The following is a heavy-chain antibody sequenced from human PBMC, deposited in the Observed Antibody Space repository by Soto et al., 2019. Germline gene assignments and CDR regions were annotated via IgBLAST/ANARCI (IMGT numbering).Heavy chain of an antibody. CDR1: GYTFANYH. D-gene: IGHD2-15*01. V-gene: IGHV1-46*01. CDR3: ARSGGLDRDFNY. Sequence: ASVKVSCKASGYTFANYHMHRVRQAPGQGLEWMGIINPNSGTTTYAQRFQGRVTMTRDTSTTTVYMELSGLRSVDTAVYYCARSGGLDRDFNYWGQGSLVTVSS. J-gene: IGHJ4*02. CDR2: INPNSGTT.